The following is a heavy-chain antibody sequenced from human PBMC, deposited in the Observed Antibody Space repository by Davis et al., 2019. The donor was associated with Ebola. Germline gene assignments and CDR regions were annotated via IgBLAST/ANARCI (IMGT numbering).Heavy chain of an antibody. D-gene: IGHD2-8*01. CDR3: ASDNGGNNDYSSDY. J-gene: IGHJ4*02. V-gene: IGHV3-30*14. Sequence: GGSLRLSCAASGFTFSSYAMHWVRQAPGKGLEWVAVISYDGSNKYYADSVKGRFTISRDNSKNTVYLQMNSLRVEDTARYYCASDNGGNNDYSSDYWGQGTLVIVSS. CDR1: GFTFSSYA. CDR2: ISYDGSNK.